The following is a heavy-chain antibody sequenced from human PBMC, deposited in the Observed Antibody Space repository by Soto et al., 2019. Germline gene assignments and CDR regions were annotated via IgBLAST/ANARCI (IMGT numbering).Heavy chain of an antibody. J-gene: IGHJ4*02. D-gene: IGHD3-10*01. CDR3: TRAAWFPYLSFY. V-gene: IGHV3-48*03. CDR2: ISSSGSTS. CDR1: GFTFSGFE. Sequence: GGSLRLSCAASGFTFSGFELHWVRQAPGKGLEWISYISSSGSTSYYASSVEGRFTISRDNANNSVYLQMDSLRAEDTALYYCTRAAWFPYLSFYWGQGALVTVSS.